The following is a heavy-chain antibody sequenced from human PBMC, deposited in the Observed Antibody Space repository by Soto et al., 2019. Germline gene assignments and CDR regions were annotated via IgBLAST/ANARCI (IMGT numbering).Heavy chain of an antibody. V-gene: IGHV3-33*01. Sequence: QVQLVESGGGVVQPGRSLRLSCAASGFTFSSYGMHWVRQAPGKGLEWVAVIWYDGSNKYYADSVKGRFTISRDNSKNTLYLQMNSLRAEDTAVYYCARAYYDFWSGPQAGYYFDYWGQGTLVTVSS. J-gene: IGHJ4*02. CDR3: ARAYYDFWSGPQAGYYFDY. D-gene: IGHD3-3*01. CDR1: GFTFSSYG. CDR2: IWYDGSNK.